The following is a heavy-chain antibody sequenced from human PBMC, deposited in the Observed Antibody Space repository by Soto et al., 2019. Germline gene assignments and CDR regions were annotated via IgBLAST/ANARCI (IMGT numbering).Heavy chain of an antibody. CDR1: GGSFSGFF. J-gene: IGHJ4*02. CDR3: ARGQWLTRGEY. Sequence: QVQLQQWGAGLLKPSATLSLTCAVHGGSFSGFFWTWIRQPPGKGLEWIGEINHSGSTNYNPSLKSRVTISVDTSENQFSLRLPSVTAADTAVYYCARGQWLTRGEYWGQGTLVTVSS. V-gene: IGHV4-34*02. CDR2: INHSGST. D-gene: IGHD6-19*01.